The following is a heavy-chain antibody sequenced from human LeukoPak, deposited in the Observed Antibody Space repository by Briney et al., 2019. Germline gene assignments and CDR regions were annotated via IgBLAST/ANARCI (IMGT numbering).Heavy chain of an antibody. CDR1: GYSFTRYW. CDR3: ARGGDYGSGSYYNSDYYYGMDV. Sequence: GESLRISCKGSGYSFTRYWSSWVRQMPGKGLEWMGRIDPSDSYTNYSPSFQGHVTISADKSISTAYLQWSSLKASDTAMYYCARGGDYGSGSYYNSDYYYGMDVWGKGTTVTVSS. CDR2: IDPSDSYT. D-gene: IGHD3-10*01. J-gene: IGHJ6*04. V-gene: IGHV5-10-1*01.